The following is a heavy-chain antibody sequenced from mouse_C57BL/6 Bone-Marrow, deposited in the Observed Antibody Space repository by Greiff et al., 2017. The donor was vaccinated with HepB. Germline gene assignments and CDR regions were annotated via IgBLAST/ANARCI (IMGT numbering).Heavy chain of an antibody. D-gene: IGHD1-1*01. V-gene: IGHV5-16*01. Sequence: EVHLVESEGGLVQPGSSMKLSCTASGFTFSDYYMAWVRQVPEKGLEWVANINYDGSSTYYLDSLKSRFIISRDNAKNILYLQMSSLKSEDTATYYCARVYYYGSSFMDYWGQGTSVTVSS. J-gene: IGHJ4*01. CDR3: ARVYYYGSSFMDY. CDR1: GFTFSDYY. CDR2: INYDGSST.